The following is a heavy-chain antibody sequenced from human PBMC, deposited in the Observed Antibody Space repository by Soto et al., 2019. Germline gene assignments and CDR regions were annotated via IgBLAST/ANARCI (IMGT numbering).Heavy chain of an antibody. Sequence: PGGSLRLSCAASGFSFSNYAMHWVRQAPGKGLEWLAIISYDGDNEYYADSVRGRFTISRDNSKNTLYLQTNNLRHEDTAVYYCARDSLGYDYVWGSNRPMWGMDVWGQGTTVTVSS. CDR3: ARDSLGYDYVWGSNRPMWGMDV. CDR1: GFSFSNYA. D-gene: IGHD3-16*01. CDR2: ISYDGDNE. J-gene: IGHJ6*02. V-gene: IGHV3-30*03.